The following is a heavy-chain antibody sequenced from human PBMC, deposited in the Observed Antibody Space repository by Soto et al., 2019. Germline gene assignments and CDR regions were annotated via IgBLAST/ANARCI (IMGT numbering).Heavy chain of an antibody. CDR1: GFTFSSYS. CDR2: ISSSSSYI. J-gene: IGHJ4*02. V-gene: IGHV3-21*01. D-gene: IGHD6-6*01. Sequence: EVQLVESGGGLVKPGGSLRLSCAASGFTFSSYSMNWFRQAPGKGLEWVSSISSSSSYIYYADSVKGRFTISRDNAKNSLYLQMTSLRAEDTAVYYCARYSSSYGRGDYWGQGTLVTVSS. CDR3: ARYSSSYGRGDY.